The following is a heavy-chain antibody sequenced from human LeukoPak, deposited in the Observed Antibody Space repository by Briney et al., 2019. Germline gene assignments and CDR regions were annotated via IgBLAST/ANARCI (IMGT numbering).Heavy chain of an antibody. Sequence: SETPSLTCTVSGGSISSYYWSWIRQPAGKGLEWIGRIYTSGSTNYNPSLKSRVTMSVDTSKNQSSLNLSSVTAAATALYYCAIYNGAEAGAYYYYMDVWGKGTTVTVSS. CDR1: GGSISSYY. V-gene: IGHV4-4*07. CDR2: IYTSGST. J-gene: IGHJ6*03. CDR3: AIYNGAEAGAYYYYMDV. D-gene: IGHD6-19*01.